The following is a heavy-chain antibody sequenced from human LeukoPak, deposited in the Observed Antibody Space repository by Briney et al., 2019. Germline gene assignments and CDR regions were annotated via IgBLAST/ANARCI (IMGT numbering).Heavy chain of an antibody. CDR2: SYYTGST. Sequence: SETLSLTCTVSGGSVNSGSYYWSWIRQPPGKGLEWIGYSYYTGSTNYNPSLKSRVTISVDTSKNQFSLKLSSVIAADTAVYYCAREQRGDDTFDVWGQGTIVTVSS. CDR3: AREQRGDDTFDV. CDR1: GGSVNSGSYY. D-gene: IGHD3-16*01. J-gene: IGHJ3*01. V-gene: IGHV4-61*01.